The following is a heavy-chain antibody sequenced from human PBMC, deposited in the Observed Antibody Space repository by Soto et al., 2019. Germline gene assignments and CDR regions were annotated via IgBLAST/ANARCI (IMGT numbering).Heavy chain of an antibody. J-gene: IGHJ6*02. CDR3: ARPLTNYYYYGMDV. CDR2: IIPIFGTA. CDR1: GGTFSSYA. D-gene: IGHD4-4*01. Sequence: SVKVSCKASGGTFSSYAISWVRQAPGQGLEWMGGIIPIFGTANCAQKFQGRVTITADESTSTAYMELSSLRSEDTAVYYCARPLTNYYYYGMDVWGQGTTVTVSS. V-gene: IGHV1-69*13.